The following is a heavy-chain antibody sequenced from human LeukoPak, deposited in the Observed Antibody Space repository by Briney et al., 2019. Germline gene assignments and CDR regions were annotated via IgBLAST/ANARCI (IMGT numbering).Heavy chain of an antibody. J-gene: IGHJ5*02. CDR2: IYKSGSS. CDR3: AREELLSFDWFDP. V-gene: IGHV4-4*07. CDR1: GGSISTYY. D-gene: IGHD1-26*01. Sequence: SETLSLTCSVSGGSISTYYWSWIRQSAGKGLEWIGRIYKSGSSNYNPSLKSRVSMSVDSSKNHFSLNLTSVTAADTAVYYCAREELLSFDWFDPWGQGTLVTVSS.